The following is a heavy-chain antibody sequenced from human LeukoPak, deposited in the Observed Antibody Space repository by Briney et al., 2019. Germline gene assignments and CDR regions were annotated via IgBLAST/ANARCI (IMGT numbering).Heavy chain of an antibody. CDR3: ARGNVSTATITRFDY. Sequence: GGSLRLSCAASGFTFSSYEMNWVRQAPGKGLEWVSYISSSGSTIYYADSVKGRFTISRDNAKNSLYLQMNSLRAEDTAVYYCARGNVSTATITRFDYWGQGTLVTVSS. D-gene: IGHD5-24*01. J-gene: IGHJ4*02. CDR1: GFTFSSYE. V-gene: IGHV3-48*03. CDR2: ISSSGSTI.